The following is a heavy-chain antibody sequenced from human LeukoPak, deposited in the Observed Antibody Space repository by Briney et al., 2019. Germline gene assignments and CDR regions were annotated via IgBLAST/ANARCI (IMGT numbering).Heavy chain of an antibody. CDR3: ARAYVDTAMAG. CDR2: ISYDGSNK. Sequence: GRSLRLSCAASGFTFSRHSMHWVRQAPGKGLEWVAVISYDGSNKYYADSVKGRFTISRDSSRNTVYLQMNSLRSEDTAVYYCARAYVDTAMAGWGQGTLVTVSS. V-gene: IGHV3-30*07. D-gene: IGHD5-18*01. CDR1: GFTFSRHS. J-gene: IGHJ4*02.